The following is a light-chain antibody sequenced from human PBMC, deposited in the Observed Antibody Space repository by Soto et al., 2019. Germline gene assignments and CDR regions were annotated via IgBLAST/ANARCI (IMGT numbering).Light chain of an antibody. V-gene: IGLV2-11*01. Sequence: QSVLTQPRSVSGSPGQSVTISCTGTSSDVGGYNYVSWYQQHPGKAPKLVIYDVSKRPSGVPDRFSGPKSGNTASLTVSGLQAEDEADYSCCSYAGTYTQWVFGGGTKLTVL. CDR1: SSDVGGYNY. CDR3: CSYAGTYTQWV. CDR2: DVS. J-gene: IGLJ3*02.